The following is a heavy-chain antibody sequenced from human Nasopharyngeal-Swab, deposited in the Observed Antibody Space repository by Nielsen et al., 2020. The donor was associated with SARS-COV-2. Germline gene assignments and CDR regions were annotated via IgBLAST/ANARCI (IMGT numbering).Heavy chain of an antibody. Sequence: GGSLRLSCAASGFTCSSYAMSWVRQAPGKGLEWVSAISGSGGSTYYADSVKGRFTISRDNSKNTLYLQMNSLRAEDTAVYYCAKSALGIFGVVISFDYWGQGTLVTVSS. V-gene: IGHV3-23*01. CDR2: ISGSGGST. D-gene: IGHD3-3*01. CDR1: GFTCSSYA. J-gene: IGHJ4*02. CDR3: AKSALGIFGVVISFDY.